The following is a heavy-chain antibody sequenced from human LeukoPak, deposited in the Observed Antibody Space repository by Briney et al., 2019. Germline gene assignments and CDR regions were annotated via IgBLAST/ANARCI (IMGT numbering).Heavy chain of an antibody. V-gene: IGHV4-59*01. CDR1: GGSISSYY. CDR3: ARVSSGWVDY. J-gene: IGHJ4*02. CDR2: IYYSGST. D-gene: IGHD6-19*01. Sequence: SETLSLTCTVSGGSISSYYWSWMRQPPGKGLEWVGYIYYSGSTNYNPSLKSRVTISVDTSKKQLSLKLSSVTAADTAVYYCARVSSGWVDYWGQGTLVTVSS.